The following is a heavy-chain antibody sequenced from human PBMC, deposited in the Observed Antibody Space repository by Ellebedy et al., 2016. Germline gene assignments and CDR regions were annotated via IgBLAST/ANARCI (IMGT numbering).Heavy chain of an antibody. CDR1: GFTFSIAG. V-gene: IGHV3-21*06. CDR2: IVNSGRET. D-gene: IGHD2-8*01. Sequence: GGSLRLXCAAYGFTFSIAGMTWVRQAPGKGLEWVATIVNSGRETYYADAVKGRFTASRDNAMRSLYLHMDSLTVEDTAVYYCTRDGSEWSRDYWGQGTLVTVSS. J-gene: IGHJ4*02. CDR3: TRDGSEWSRDY.